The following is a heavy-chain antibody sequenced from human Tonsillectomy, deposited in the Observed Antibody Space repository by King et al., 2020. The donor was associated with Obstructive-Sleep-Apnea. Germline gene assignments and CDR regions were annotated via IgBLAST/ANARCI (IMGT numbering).Heavy chain of an antibody. CDR1: GFTFDEYA. J-gene: IGHJ4*02. CDR3: AKDIRQQLAGLFDN. D-gene: IGHD6-13*01. V-gene: IGHV3-9*01. Sequence: DVQLVESGGGLEQPGRSLRLSCAASGFTFDEYAMHWVRQAPGEGLEWVSGISWNSGSKVYADSVKGRFTISRDNAKNSLYLQMNSLKAEDTAFYYCAKDIRQQLAGLFDNWGQGTLVTVSS. CDR2: ISWNSGSK.